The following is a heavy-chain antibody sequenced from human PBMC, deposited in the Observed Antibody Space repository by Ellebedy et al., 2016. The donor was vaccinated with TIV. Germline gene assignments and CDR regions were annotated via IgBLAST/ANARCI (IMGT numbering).Heavy chain of an antibody. CDR3: AKDLVGSSGWYGGDYGMDV. CDR2: ISMSSDYT. V-gene: IGHV3-21*04. D-gene: IGHD6-19*01. Sequence: GESLKISXAASGFDFSDYSMNWVRQAPGKGLEWVASISMSSDYTSYGGSLKGRFTISRDNARNSLYLQMTSLRAEDTAVYYCAKDLVGSSGWYGGDYGMDVWGQGTTVTVSS. CDR1: GFDFSDYS. J-gene: IGHJ6*02.